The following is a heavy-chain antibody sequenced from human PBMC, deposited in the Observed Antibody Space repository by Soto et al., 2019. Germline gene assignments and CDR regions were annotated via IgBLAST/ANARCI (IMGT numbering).Heavy chain of an antibody. Sequence: EVQLVESGGGLVQPGGSLRLSCVASGFSFSSYSMVRVRQAPGKGLEWISYIFVTSTPIYYADSVKGRFTVSRDNTQNSLFLLMNSLRAEDTAIYYCARDADWAFGYWGQGTLVTVPS. CDR2: IFVTSTPI. CDR1: GFSFSSYS. CDR3: ARDADWAFGY. V-gene: IGHV3-48*04. J-gene: IGHJ4*02. D-gene: IGHD3-9*01.